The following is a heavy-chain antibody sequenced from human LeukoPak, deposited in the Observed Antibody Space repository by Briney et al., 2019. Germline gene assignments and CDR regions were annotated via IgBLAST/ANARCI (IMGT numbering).Heavy chain of an antibody. CDR1: GYTFTSYY. J-gene: IGHJ6*02. Sequence: GASVKVSCKASGYTFTSYYMHWVRQAPGQGLEWMGIINPSGGSTSYAQKFQGRVTMTRNTSISTAYMELSSLRSEDTAVYYCARGLPHYYYGMDVWGQGTTVTVSS. CDR3: ARGLPHYYYGMDV. CDR2: INPSGGST. D-gene: IGHD3-16*01. V-gene: IGHV1-46*01.